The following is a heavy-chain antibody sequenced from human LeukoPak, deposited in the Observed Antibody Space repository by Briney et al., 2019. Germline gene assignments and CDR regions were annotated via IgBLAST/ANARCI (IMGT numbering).Heavy chain of an antibody. CDR1: GFTFSSYS. D-gene: IGHD2-15*01. V-gene: IGHV3-21*01. Sequence: GGSPRLSCAASGFTFSSYSMNWVRQAPGKGLEWVSSISTISSYIYYADSVKGRFTISRDNARNSLYLQMNTLRAEDTGVYSCARGADGVSSNSRGWFDPWGQGTLVTVSS. CDR3: ARGADGVSSNSRGWFDP. J-gene: IGHJ5*02. CDR2: ISTISSYI.